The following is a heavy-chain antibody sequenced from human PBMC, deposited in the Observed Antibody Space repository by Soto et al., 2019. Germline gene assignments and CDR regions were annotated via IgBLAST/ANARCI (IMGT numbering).Heavy chain of an antibody. CDR2: IYTSGST. CDR3: ARDLERYPPYGRSWFDP. CDR1: GGSISSYY. J-gene: IGHJ5*02. D-gene: IGHD1-1*01. V-gene: IGHV4-4*07. Sequence: QVQLQESGPGLVKPSETLSLTCTVSGGSISSYYWSWIRQPAGKGLEWIGRIYTSGSTNYNPSLTSRVTMSVDTSKNQFSLKLSSVTAADTAVYYCARDLERYPPYGRSWFDPWGQGTLVTVSS.